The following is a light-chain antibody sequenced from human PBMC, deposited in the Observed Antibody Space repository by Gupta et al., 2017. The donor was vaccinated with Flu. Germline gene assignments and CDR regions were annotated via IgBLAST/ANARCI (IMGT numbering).Light chain of an antibody. CDR3: NCRETSSINPVV. CDR1: SIRRYY. J-gene: IGLJ2*01. CDR2: GKN. V-gene: IGLV3-19*01. Sequence: QTIRISSQGNSIRRYYESWYRQKPGEAPVLVVYGKNNQPPEIPERLSGSSSGNTGALTSTGAQAEDDEDYYCNCRETSSINPVVCGGGTKLTVL.